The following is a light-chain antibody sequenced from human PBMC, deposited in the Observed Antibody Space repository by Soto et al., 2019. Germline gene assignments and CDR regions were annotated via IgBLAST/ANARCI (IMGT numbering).Light chain of an antibody. CDR2: DTS. CDR3: QQYGSYPLT. CDR1: ETITTS. V-gene: IGKV1-5*01. J-gene: IGKJ1*01. Sequence: DIQMTQSPSTLSASVGDGVTITCRASETITTSLAWYPQQPGTAPKVLIYDTSTLESGVPSRFSRSGSGTEFTLTISSLQPADFATYYCQQYGSYPLTFGQGTKVDIK.